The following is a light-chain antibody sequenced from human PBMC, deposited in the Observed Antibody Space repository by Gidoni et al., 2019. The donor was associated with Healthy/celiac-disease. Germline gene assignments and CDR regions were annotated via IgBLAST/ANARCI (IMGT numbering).Light chain of an antibody. CDR2: GAS. J-gene: IGKJ1*01. CDR3: QQYGSSPWT. CDR1: QRVSSSY. V-gene: IGKV3-20*01. Sequence: IALPQSPGTLSLSPGERATLSCRASQRVSSSYLAWYQQKPGQAPRLLIYGASSRATGIPHRFSGRGCGEDFTLTISILEAEDVAVYYCQQYGSSPWTFGQGTKVEIK.